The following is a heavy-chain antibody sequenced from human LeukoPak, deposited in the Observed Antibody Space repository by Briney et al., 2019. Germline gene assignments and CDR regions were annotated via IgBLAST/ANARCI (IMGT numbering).Heavy chain of an antibody. CDR3: ARAITGFVYSSSSYYYMDV. J-gene: IGHJ6*03. CDR2: INPNSGGT. D-gene: IGHD6-13*01. Sequence: GASVKVSCKASGYTFTGYYMHWVRQAPGQGLEWMGWINPNSGGTNYAQKFQGRVTMTRDTSISTAYMELSRLRSDDTAVYYCARAITGFVYSSSSYYYMDVWGKGTRVTVSS. CDR1: GYTFTGYY. V-gene: IGHV1-2*02.